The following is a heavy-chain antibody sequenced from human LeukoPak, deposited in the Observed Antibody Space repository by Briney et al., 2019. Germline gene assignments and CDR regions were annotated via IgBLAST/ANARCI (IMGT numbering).Heavy chain of an antibody. D-gene: IGHD4-17*01. J-gene: IGHJ3*02. CDR2: IYYSGST. Sequence: SETLSLTCTVSGDSISSRSYYWGWIRQPPGTGLEWIGSIYYSGSTYYNPSLKSRVTISVDTSKNQFSLRLTSVTAADTAVYYCAKAAYGDYAGAFDIWGQGTMVIVSS. CDR1: GDSISSRSYY. CDR3: AKAAYGDYAGAFDI. V-gene: IGHV4-39*07.